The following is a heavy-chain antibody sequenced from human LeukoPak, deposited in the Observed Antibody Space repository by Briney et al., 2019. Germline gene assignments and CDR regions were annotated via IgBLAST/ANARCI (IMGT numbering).Heavy chain of an antibody. D-gene: IGHD6-13*01. CDR2: ISGSGGST. V-gene: IGHV3-23*01. CDR1: GFTFSSSA. J-gene: IGHJ4*02. Sequence: PGGSLRLSCAASGFTFSSSAMSWVRQAPGKGLEWVSAISGSGGSTYYTDSVKGRFTISRDNSKNTLYLQMNSLRAEDTAVYYCAKSSGYSSSWPFDYWGQGTLVTVSS. CDR3: AKSSGYSSSWPFDY.